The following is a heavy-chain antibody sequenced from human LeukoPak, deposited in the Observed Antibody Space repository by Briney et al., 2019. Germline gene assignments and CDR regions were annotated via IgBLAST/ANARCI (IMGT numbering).Heavy chain of an antibody. CDR1: GGSISSGSYY. V-gene: IGHV4-61*02. CDR2: IYTSGST. Sequence: PSETLSLTCTVSGGSISSGSYYWSWIRQPAGKGLEWIGRIYTSGSTNYNPSLKSRVTISVDTSRNQFSLKLNSVTAADTAVYYCAKQGYWGQGTLVTVSS. J-gene: IGHJ4*02. CDR3: AKQGY.